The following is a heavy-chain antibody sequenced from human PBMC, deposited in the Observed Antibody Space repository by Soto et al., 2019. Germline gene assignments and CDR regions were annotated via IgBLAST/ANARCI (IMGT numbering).Heavy chain of an antibody. CDR3: ARRCSSTSCFVAAAGSKGTPSRHNAFDI. J-gene: IGHJ3*02. CDR1: GYTFTGYY. V-gene: IGHV1-2*04. D-gene: IGHD2-2*01. Sequence: ASVKVSCKASGYTFTGYYMHWVRQAPGQGLEWMGWINPNSGGTNYAQKLQGWVTMTRDTSISTAYMELDRLGSDDTAVYYCARRCSSTSCFVAAAGSKGTPSRHNAFDIWGQGTMVTVSS. CDR2: INPNSGGT.